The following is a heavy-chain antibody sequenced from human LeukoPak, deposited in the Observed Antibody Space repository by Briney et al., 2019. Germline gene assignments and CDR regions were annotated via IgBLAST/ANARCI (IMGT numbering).Heavy chain of an antibody. CDR1: GFTFSTYS. J-gene: IGHJ4*02. CDR3: ARDPQYCSGGSCYSFDY. CDR2: TISSSSYI. D-gene: IGHD2-15*01. V-gene: IGHV3-21*01. Sequence: GGSLRLSCAASGFTFSTYSMNWVRQAPGKGLEWVSSTISSSSYIYYADSVKGRFTISIDNAKNSLYLQMNSLRAEDTAVYYCARDPQYCSGGSCYSFDYWGQGTLVTVSS.